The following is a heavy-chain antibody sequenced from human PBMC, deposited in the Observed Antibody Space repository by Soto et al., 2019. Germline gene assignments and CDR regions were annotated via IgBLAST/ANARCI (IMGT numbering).Heavy chain of an antibody. V-gene: IGHV4-59*12. CDR2: IYYSGST. Sequence: LEILSLTCTVSGGSISSYYWSWIRQPPGKGLEWIGYIYYSGSTYYNPSLKSRVTISVDRSKNQFSLKLSSVTAADTAVYYCARDRMVRGVIHRGFFSWFDPWGQGTLVTVSS. CDR3: ARDRMVRGVIHRGFFSWFDP. J-gene: IGHJ5*02. D-gene: IGHD3-10*01. CDR1: GGSISSYY.